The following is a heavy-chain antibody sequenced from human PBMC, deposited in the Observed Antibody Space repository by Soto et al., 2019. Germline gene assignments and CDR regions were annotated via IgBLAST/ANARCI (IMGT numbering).Heavy chain of an antibody. Sequence: SAPTPVTPTQTLTLTCTFSGFSLSTSGAGVSWIRQPPGKALDWLALIYWDDDKRSSPSLKSRLTITKDTSKNQVVLTMTNMDPVDTATYYCAHSMVRRTPLYDYYYYGMDVWGQGTTVTVSS. CDR2: IYWDDDK. CDR1: GFSLSTSGAG. V-gene: IGHV2-5*02. D-gene: IGHD3-10*01. J-gene: IGHJ6*02. CDR3: AHSMVRRTPLYDYYYYGMDV.